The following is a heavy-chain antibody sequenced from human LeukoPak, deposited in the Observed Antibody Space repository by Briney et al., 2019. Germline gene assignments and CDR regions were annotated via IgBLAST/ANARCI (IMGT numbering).Heavy chain of an antibody. D-gene: IGHD1-26*01. Sequence: GGSLRLSCAASGFTFSSYGMHWVRQAPGKGLEWVAVIWYDGSNKYYADSVKGRFTIPRDNSKNTLYLQMNSLRAEDTAVYYCARDRGPKNKVGATAPGYWGQGTLVTVSS. V-gene: IGHV3-33*01. CDR1: GFTFSSYG. J-gene: IGHJ4*02. CDR2: IWYDGSNK. CDR3: ARDRGPKNKVGATAPGY.